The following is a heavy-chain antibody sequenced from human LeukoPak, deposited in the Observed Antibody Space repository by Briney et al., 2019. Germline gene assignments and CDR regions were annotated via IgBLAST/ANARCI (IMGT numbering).Heavy chain of an antibody. CDR1: GFTFSSYA. J-gene: IGHJ4*02. V-gene: IGHV3-23*01. Sequence: GGSLRLSCAASGFTFSSYAMSWVRQAPGKGLEWVSAISGSGGSTYYADSVKGRFTISRDNSKNTLYLQMNSLRAEDTAVYYCAKDPLEYYYRVNYFGYWGQGTLVTVSS. D-gene: IGHD3-10*01. CDR2: ISGSGGST. CDR3: AKDPLEYYYRVNYFGY.